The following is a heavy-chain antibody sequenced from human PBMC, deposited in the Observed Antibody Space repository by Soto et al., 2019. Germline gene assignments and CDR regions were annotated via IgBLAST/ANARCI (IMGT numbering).Heavy chain of an antibody. CDR2: INHSGST. J-gene: IGHJ6*03. D-gene: IGHD2-15*01. V-gene: IGHV4-34*01. CDR1: GGSFSGYY. CDR3: ARGWGYCSGGSCYHRFRYYYYMDV. Sequence: SETLSLTCAVYGGSFSGYYWSWIRQPPGKGLEWIGEINHSGSTNYNPSLKSRVTISVDTSKNQFSLKLSSVTAADTAVYYCARGWGYCSGGSCYHRFRYYYYMDVWGKGITVTVSS.